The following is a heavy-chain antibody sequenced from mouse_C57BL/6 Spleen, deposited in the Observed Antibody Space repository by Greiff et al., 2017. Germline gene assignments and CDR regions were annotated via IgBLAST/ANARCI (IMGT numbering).Heavy chain of an antibody. CDR3: ARSGHYYGSSYYWYFDV. CDR2: IDPSDSET. D-gene: IGHD1-1*01. CDR1: GYTFTSYW. J-gene: IGHJ1*03. V-gene: IGHV1-52*01. Sequence: VQLQQPGAELVRPGSSVKLSCKASGYTFTSYWMHWVKQRPIQGLEWIGNIDPSDSETHYNQKFKDKATLTVDKSSSTAYMQLSSLTSEDSAVYYCARSGHYYGSSYYWYFDVWGTGTTVTVSS.